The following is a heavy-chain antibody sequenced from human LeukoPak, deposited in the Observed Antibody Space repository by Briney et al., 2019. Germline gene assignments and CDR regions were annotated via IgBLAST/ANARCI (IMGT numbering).Heavy chain of an antibody. D-gene: IGHD3-10*01. V-gene: IGHV3-21*01. CDR3: ARVTYSSGAYYKAHFDY. Sequence: GGSLRLSCAASGFSFNSYSMIWVRQAPGKGLEWVSSISGASKYIYYADSVKGRFTISRDNAKKSQYLQLDSPRADDTAVYYCARVTYSSGAYYKAHFDYWGQGTLVTVSS. CDR1: GFSFNSYS. CDR2: ISGASKYI. J-gene: IGHJ4*02.